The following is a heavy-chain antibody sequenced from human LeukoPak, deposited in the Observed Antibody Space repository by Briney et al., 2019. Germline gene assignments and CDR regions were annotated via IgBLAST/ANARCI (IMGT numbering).Heavy chain of an antibody. CDR3: ARGGVVVVTADIRRAFDI. V-gene: IGHV4-34*01. CDR2: INHSGST. J-gene: IGHJ3*02. Sequence: SETLSLTCAVYGGSFSGYYWSWIRQPPGKGLEWIGEINHSGSTNYNPSLKSRVTISVDTSKNQFSLKLSSVTAADTAVYYCARGGVVVVTADIRRAFDIWGQGTMVTVSS. D-gene: IGHD2-21*02. CDR1: GGSFSGYY.